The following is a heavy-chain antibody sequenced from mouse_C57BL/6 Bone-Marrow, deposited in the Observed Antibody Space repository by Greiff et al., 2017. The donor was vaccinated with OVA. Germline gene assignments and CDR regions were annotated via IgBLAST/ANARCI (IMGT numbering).Heavy chain of an antibody. D-gene: IGHD2-1*01. CDR3: MRYGNYWYFDV. J-gene: IGHJ1*03. Sequence: EVKVVETGGGLVQPGGSRGLSCEGSGFTFSGFWMSWVRRTPGKTLEWIGDINSDGSAINYAPSIKDRFTIFRDNDKSTLYLQMSNVRSEDTATYFCMRYGNYWYFDVWGTGTTVTVSS. CDR1: GFTFSGFW. CDR2: INSDGSAI. V-gene: IGHV11-2*01.